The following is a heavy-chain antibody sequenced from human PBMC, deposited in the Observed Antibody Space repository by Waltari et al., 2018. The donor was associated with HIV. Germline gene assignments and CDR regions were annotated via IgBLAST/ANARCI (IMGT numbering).Heavy chain of an antibody. V-gene: IGHV3-21*01. J-gene: IGHJ6*02. D-gene: IGHD3-16*01. CDR3: ARDFWGGYYYGMDV. Sequence: EVQLVESGGGLVKPGGSLRLSCAASGFTFSSYSLNWVRQAPGKGRKWVSSISSGSRYRYYADAVKDRCTIPRDNAKNSLYLEMNSLRAEDTAVYYCARDFWGGYYYGMDVWGQGTTVTVSS. CDR2: ISSGSRYR. CDR1: GFTFSSYS.